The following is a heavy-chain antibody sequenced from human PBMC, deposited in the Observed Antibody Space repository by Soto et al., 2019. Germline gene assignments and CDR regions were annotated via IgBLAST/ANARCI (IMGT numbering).Heavy chain of an antibody. CDR1: GYTFTSYG. Sequence: ASVKVSCKASGYTFTSYGISWVRQALGQGLEWMGWISAYNGNTNYAQKLQGRVTMTTDTSTSTAYMELRSLRSDDTVVYFCARVGLRYFDWPSDYWGQGTLVTVSS. CDR3: ARVGLRYFDWPSDY. CDR2: ISAYNGNT. J-gene: IGHJ4*02. V-gene: IGHV1-18*01. D-gene: IGHD3-9*01.